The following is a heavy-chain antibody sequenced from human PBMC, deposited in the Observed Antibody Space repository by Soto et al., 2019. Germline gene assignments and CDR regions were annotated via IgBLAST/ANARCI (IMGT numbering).Heavy chain of an antibody. D-gene: IGHD5-12*01. CDR3: TRDLSGYVYYYYYGMDV. J-gene: IGHJ6*02. V-gene: IGHV3-49*03. CDR2: IRSKAYGGTK. CDR1: GLTFGDSA. Sequence: PGGSLRLSCPASGLTFGDSAMSWFLQAPGNGLEWVGFIRSKAYGGTKEYAASVEGRFTISRDDSKSIAYMQMNSLKTEDTAVYYCTRDLSGYVYYYYYGMDVWAQGTTVPVFS.